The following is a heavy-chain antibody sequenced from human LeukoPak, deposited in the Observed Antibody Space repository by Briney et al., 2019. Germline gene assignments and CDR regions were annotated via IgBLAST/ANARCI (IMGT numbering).Heavy chain of an antibody. V-gene: IGHV3-48*01. CDR2: ISITSDTI. D-gene: IGHD3-22*01. CDR1: GFTFSSYS. J-gene: IGHJ5*02. CDR3: ARDGGYYDLT. Sequence: GGSLRLSCVASGFTFSSYSMNWVRQAPGKGLEWVSYISITSDTIYYAESVKGRFTISRDNAKNSLSLQMNSLRGEDTAVYYCARDGGYYDLTWGQGTLVTVSS.